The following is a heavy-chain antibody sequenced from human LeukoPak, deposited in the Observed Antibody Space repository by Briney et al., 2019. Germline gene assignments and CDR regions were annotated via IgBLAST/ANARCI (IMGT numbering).Heavy chain of an antibody. CDR1: GYTFTGYY. V-gene: IGHV1-2*04. D-gene: IGHD6-13*01. Sequence: ASVKVSCKASGYTFTGYYMHWVRQAPGQGLEWMGWINPNSGGTNYAQKFQGWVTMTRDTSISTAYMELSRLRSDDTAVYYCARGGIYSSSWYGFTDAFDISGQGTMVTVSS. CDR3: ARGGIYSSSWYGFTDAFDI. CDR2: INPNSGGT. J-gene: IGHJ3*02.